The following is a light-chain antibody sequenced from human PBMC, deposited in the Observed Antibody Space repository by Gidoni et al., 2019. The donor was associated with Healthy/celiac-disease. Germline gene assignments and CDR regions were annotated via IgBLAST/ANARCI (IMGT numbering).Light chain of an antibody. CDR3: SSYTSSSTLV. V-gene: IGLV2-14*01. CDR1: SSDVGGYHY. Sequence: QSALTQPDSVSGSPGQSITISCTGTSSDVGGYHYVSWYQQHPGKAPKLMIYEVSNRPSGVSNRFSGSKSGNTASLTISGLQAEDEADYYCSSYTSSSTLVFGGGTKLTVL. CDR2: EVS. J-gene: IGLJ2*01.